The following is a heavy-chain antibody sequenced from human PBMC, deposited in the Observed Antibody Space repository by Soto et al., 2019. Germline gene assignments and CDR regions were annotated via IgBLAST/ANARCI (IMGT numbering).Heavy chain of an antibody. CDR1: GGSISSGGYS. J-gene: IGHJ5*02. Sequence: QLQLQESGSGLVKPSQTLSLTCAVSGGSISSGGYSWSWIRQPPGKGLEWIGYIYHSGSTYYNPSLKSRGTISVDRSKNQFSLKLSSVTAADTAVYYCARDRIAAAGWWFDPWGQGTLVTVSS. D-gene: IGHD6-13*01. CDR2: IYHSGST. CDR3: ARDRIAAAGWWFDP. V-gene: IGHV4-30-2*01.